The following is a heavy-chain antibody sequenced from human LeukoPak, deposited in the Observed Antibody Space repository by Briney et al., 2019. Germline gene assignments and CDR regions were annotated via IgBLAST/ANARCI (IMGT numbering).Heavy chain of an antibody. D-gene: IGHD3-22*01. CDR1: GGTFSSYT. V-gene: IGHV1-69*02. CDR3: AIRAKIVVVIIDY. CDR2: IIPILGIA. Sequence: SVKVSCKASGGTFSSYTISWVRQAPGQGLEWMGRIIPILGIANYAQKFQGRVTITADKSTGTAYMELSSLRSEDTAVYYCAIRAKIVVVIIDYWGQGTLVTVSS. J-gene: IGHJ4*02.